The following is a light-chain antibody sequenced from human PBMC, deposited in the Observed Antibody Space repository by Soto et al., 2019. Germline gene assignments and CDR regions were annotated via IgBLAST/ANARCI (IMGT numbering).Light chain of an antibody. Sequence: EIVMTQSPATLSVSPGERATFSCRASQSVNTNLAWYQLKPGQAPRLLVYGASIRATGIPARFSGSGSGTEYSLTISSLQSEDFAVYYCQQYGSSRTFGQGTKVDIK. J-gene: IGKJ1*01. CDR2: GAS. CDR1: QSVNTN. V-gene: IGKV3-15*01. CDR3: QQYGSSRT.